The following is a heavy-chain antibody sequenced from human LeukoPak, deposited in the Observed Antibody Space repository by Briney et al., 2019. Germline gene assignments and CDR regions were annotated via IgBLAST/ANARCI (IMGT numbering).Heavy chain of an antibody. D-gene: IGHD6-19*01. J-gene: IGHJ4*02. CDR3: ATIRMAGTDY. Sequence: PGGSLRLSCAASGSTFSSYSMNWVRQAPGKGLEWVSSISSSSSYIYYADSVKGRFTISRDNAKNSLYLQMNSLRAEDTAVYYCATIRMAGTDYWGQGTLVTVSS. V-gene: IGHV3-21*01. CDR1: GSTFSSYS. CDR2: ISSSSSYI.